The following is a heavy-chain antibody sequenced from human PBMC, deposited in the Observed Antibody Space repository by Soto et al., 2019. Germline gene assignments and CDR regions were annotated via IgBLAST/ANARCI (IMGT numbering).Heavy chain of an antibody. D-gene: IGHD4-17*01. V-gene: IGHV3-21*01. CDR3: GRGSDYAELDY. CDR1: GFTFSSYT. J-gene: IGHJ4*02. Sequence: EVQLVESGGGLVKPGGSLRLSCAASGFTFSSYTMIWVRQAPGKGLEWVSSISSRNIYIYYADSVKGRFTISRDNAKNSLYLQMNSLRGEDTAVYYCGRGSDYAELDYWGQGTLVTVSS. CDR2: ISSRNIYI.